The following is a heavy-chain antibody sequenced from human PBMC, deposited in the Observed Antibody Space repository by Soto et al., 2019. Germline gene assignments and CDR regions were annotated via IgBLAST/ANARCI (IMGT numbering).Heavy chain of an antibody. D-gene: IGHD2-21*01. Sequence: GRSLRLSCAASGFTFSSYAMSWVRQAPGKGLEWVSAISASGGSTYYADSVKGRFTISRDNSKNTLFLQMNSLRAEDTAVYYCAKDVVGGSYYYYGRGVWGRGTTGTV. CDR2: ISASGGST. V-gene: IGHV3-23*01. J-gene: IGHJ6*02. CDR3: AKDVVGGSYYYYGRGV. CDR1: GFTFSSYA.